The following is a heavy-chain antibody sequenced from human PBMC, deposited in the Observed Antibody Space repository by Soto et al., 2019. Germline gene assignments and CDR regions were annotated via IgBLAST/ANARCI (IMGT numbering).Heavy chain of an antibody. J-gene: IGHJ4*02. CDR1: GFTFSSYA. D-gene: IGHD3-22*01. CDR3: AKGLSYYDSSGLY. CDR2: IRGSGGST. V-gene: IGHV3-23*01. Sequence: GGSLRLSCAASGFTFSSYAMSWVRQAPGKGLEWVSAIRGSGGSTYYADSVKGRFTISRDNSKNTLYLQMNSLRAEDTAVYYCAKGLSYYDSSGLYWGQGTLVTVSS.